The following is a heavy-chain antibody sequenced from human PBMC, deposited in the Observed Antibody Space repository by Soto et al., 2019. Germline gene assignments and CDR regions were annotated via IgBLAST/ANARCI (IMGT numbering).Heavy chain of an antibody. V-gene: IGHV4-59*13. CDR3: ARDRGYLDYFWGTYRSRGYFEI. D-gene: IGHD3-16*02. Sequence: TFSGASISSFYVILIRQSPEMGLEWIGHMYYSGRTTYNPSLKSRVSIALDMAKNHLSLQVTSVTAADTAVYYCARDRGYLDYFWGTYRSRGYFEIWGQGTLVTVSS. J-gene: IGHJ4*02. CDR1: GASISSFY. CDR2: MYYSGRT.